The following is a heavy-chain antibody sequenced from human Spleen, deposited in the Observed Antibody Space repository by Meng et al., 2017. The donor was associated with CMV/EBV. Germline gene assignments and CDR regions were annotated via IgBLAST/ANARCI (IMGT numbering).Heavy chain of an antibody. CDR3: ARDNNWGPDY. Sequence: ASVKVSCKASGYAFIGYYINWVRQAPGQGLEWMGWIHPHRGDTNYAQQFQGRVTLTRDTSINTGYMELTRLTSDDTAVYYCARDNNWGPDYWGQGTLVTVSS. J-gene: IGHJ4*02. CDR2: IHPHRGDT. V-gene: IGHV1-2*02. CDR1: GYAFIGYY. D-gene: IGHD7-27*01.